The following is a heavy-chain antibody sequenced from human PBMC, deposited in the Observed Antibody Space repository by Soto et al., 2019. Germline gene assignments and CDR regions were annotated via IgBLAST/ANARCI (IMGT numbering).Heavy chain of an antibody. CDR2: ISYDGSHK. D-gene: IGHD2-8*01. J-gene: IGHJ6*02. CDR1: GFTFSNYA. Sequence: GGSLRLSCAASGFTFSNYAMHWVRQAPGKGLEWVTVISYDGSHKYYADSVKGRFTVSRDNSRNTLYLQMDSLRPEDTALYYCARNGDCTDGECAPYYYYGADVWGQGTTVTVSS. V-gene: IGHV3-30-3*01. CDR3: ARNGDCTDGECAPYYYYGADV.